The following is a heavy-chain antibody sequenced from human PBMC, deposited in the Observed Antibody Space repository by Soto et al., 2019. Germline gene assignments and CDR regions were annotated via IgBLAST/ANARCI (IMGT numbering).Heavy chain of an antibody. D-gene: IGHD5-12*01. J-gene: IGHJ4*02. CDR3: AKDGPSGYDYPYYFDY. Sequence: GGSLRLSCAASGFTFSSYAMSWVRQAPGKGLEWVSAISGSGGSTYYADSVKGRFTISRDNSKNTLYLQMNSLRAEDTAVYYCAKDGPSGYDYPYYFDYWGQGTLVTVSS. V-gene: IGHV3-23*01. CDR1: GFTFSSYA. CDR2: ISGSGGST.